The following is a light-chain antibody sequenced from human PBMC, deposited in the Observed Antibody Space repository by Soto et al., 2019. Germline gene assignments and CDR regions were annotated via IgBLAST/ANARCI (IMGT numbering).Light chain of an antibody. CDR1: QTISNW. J-gene: IGKJ1*01. CDR2: AAS. CDR3: QQYNSYSKT. V-gene: IGKV1-5*01. Sequence: IQMTQSPSTLSASVGDRVTITCRASQTISNWLAWYQQKPGKAPKLLIHAASTLQSGVPSRFSGSGSGTEFTLTISSLQPDDSASYYCQQYNSYSKTFGQGTKVDI.